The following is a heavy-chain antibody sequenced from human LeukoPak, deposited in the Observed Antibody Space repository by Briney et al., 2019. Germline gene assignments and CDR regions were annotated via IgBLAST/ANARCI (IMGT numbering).Heavy chain of an antibody. CDR3: ARVREGYSYGSFDAFDI. D-gene: IGHD5-18*01. CDR2: ISISSSYI. V-gene: IGHV3-21*01. J-gene: IGHJ3*02. CDR1: GFTFSSYS. Sequence: GRSLRLSWPASGFTFSSYSMSWVRQAPGKGLEWVSSISISSSYIYYADSVKGRFTISRDNAKNSLYLQMTSLRAEDTAVYYCARVREGYSYGSFDAFDIWGQGTMVTVSS.